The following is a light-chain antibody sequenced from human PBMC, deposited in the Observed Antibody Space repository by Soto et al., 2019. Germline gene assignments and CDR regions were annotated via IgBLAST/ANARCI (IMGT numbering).Light chain of an antibody. CDR1: SSDVGSYNL. J-gene: IGLJ3*02. Sequence: QSALTQPASVSGSPGQSITISCTGTSSDVGSYNLVSWYQQHPGKAPKLMIYEVTKRPSGVSNRFSGSKSGNTASLTISGLQAEDEADYYCCSYAGSRIHWVFGGGTKLTVL. V-gene: IGLV2-23*02. CDR3: CSYAGSRIHWV. CDR2: EVT.